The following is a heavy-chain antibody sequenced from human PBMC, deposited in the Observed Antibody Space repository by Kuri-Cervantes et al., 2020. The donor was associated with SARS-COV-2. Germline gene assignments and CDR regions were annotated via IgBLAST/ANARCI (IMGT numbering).Heavy chain of an antibody. Sequence: GGSLRLSCAASGFTFSSYAMSWVRQAPGKGLEWVSAISGSGGSTYYADSVKGRFTISRDNSKNTLYLQMNSLRAEATAVYYCAKCSVITAAGQTDYWGQGTLVTVSS. D-gene: IGHD6-13*01. CDR3: AKCSVITAAGQTDY. V-gene: IGHV3-23*01. CDR2: ISGSGGST. CDR1: GFTFSSYA. J-gene: IGHJ4*02.